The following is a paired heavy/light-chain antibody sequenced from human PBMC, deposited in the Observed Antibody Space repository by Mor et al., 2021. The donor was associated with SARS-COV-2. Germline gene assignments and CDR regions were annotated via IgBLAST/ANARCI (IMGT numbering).Light chain of an antibody. CDR1: TGAVTNGHD. Sequence: QAVVTQEPSLTVSPGGTVTLTCGSSTGAVTNGHDPYWFQQKAGQAPRTLIYAATNKHSWTPARFSGSLLGGKAALTLSGAQPEDEAVYYCLLSYSGLYVFGTGTKVTVL. CDR3: LLSYSGLYV. V-gene: IGLV7-46*01. J-gene: IGLJ1*01. CDR2: AAT.
Heavy chain of an antibody. CDR2: ISDSGRT. D-gene: IGHD3-10*01. Sequence: QVQLQESGPGLVKPSETLSLTCAVSAGSISNYYWTWIRQPPGKGLEWIGHISDSGRTSYNPSLKSRVTISVDTSKNQIALKLSSVTGADTAVYYCVRQAGDSWGQGTLVTVSS. V-gene: IGHV4-59*08. CDR3: VRQAGDS. J-gene: IGHJ4*02. CDR1: AGSISNYY.